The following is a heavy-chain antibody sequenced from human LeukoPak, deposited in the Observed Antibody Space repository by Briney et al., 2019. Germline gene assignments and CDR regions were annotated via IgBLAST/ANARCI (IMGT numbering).Heavy chain of an antibody. D-gene: IGHD3-9*01. Sequence: SETLSLTCTVYGGSVSGYFWSWIRQPPGKGLEWIGEITHSGSTNYNPSLKSRVTISVDTSKNQFSLKLSSVTAADTAVYYCASFLTGYLSYWGQGTLVTVSS. CDR2: ITHSGST. J-gene: IGHJ4*02. CDR1: GGSVSGYF. CDR3: ASFLTGYLSY. V-gene: IGHV4-34*01.